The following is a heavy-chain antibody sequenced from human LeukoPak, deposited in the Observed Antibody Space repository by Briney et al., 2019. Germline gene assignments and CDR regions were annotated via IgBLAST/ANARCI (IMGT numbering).Heavy chain of an antibody. CDR3: ARHYYGSGSYYKGPSGMDV. Sequence: SETLSLTCTVSGGSISSSSYYWGWIRQPPGKGLEWIGSIYYSGSTYYNPSLKSRVTISVDTSKNQFSLKLSSVTAADTAVYYCARHYYGSGSYYKGPSGMDVWGQGTTVTVSS. J-gene: IGHJ6*02. CDR1: GGSISSSSYY. CDR2: IYYSGST. V-gene: IGHV4-39*07. D-gene: IGHD3-10*01.